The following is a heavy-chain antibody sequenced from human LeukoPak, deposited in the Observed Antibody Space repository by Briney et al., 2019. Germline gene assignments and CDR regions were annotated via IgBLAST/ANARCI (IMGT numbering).Heavy chain of an antibody. J-gene: IGHJ4*02. D-gene: IGHD1-14*01. CDR3: ARLAGLHREYFDY. Sequence: TSETLSLTCTVSGGSISSYSYYWGWIRQPPGKGLEWIGSIYYSGSTYYNPSLKSRVTISVDTSKNQFSLKLSSATAADTAVYYCARLAGLHREYFDYWGQGTLVTVSS. V-gene: IGHV4-39*01. CDR2: IYYSGST. CDR1: GGSISSYSYY.